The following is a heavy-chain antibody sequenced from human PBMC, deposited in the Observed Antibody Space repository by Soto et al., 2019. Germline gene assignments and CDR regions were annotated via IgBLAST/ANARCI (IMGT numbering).Heavy chain of an antibody. J-gene: IGHJ5*02. D-gene: IGHD2-2*01. CDR2: MNPNSGNT. CDR1: GYTFTSYD. V-gene: IGHV1-8*01. CDR3: ARDIVVVPAVDWFDP. Sequence: ASVKVSCKASGYTFTSYDINWVRQATGQGLEWMGWMNPNSGNTGYAPKFQGRVTMTRNTSISTAYMELSSLRSEDTAVYYCARDIVVVPAVDWFDPWGQGTLVTVSS.